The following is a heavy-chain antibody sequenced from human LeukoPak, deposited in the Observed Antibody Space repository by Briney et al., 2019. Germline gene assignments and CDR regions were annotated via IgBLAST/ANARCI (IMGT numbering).Heavy chain of an antibody. D-gene: IGHD6-19*01. CDR1: GGTFSSYA. CDR3: ARESIAVTRRADAFDI. Sequence: GASVKVSCKASGGTFSSYAISWVRQAPGQGLEWMGGIIPIFGTANYAQKFQGRVTITTDESTSTAYMELSSLRSEDTAVYYCARESIAVTRRADAFDIWGQGTMITVSS. CDR2: IIPIFGTA. J-gene: IGHJ3*02. V-gene: IGHV1-69*05.